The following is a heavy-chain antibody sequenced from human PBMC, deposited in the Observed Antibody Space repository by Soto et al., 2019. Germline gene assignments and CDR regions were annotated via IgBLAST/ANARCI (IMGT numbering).Heavy chain of an antibody. CDR3: ARDFQYCISTSCHYGMDV. J-gene: IGHJ6*02. CDR1: GYTFTSYT. CDR2: INAGIGDI. V-gene: IGHV1-3*01. D-gene: IGHD2-2*01. Sequence: ASVKVSCKASGYTFTSYTTHWVRQAPGQRPEWMGWINAGIGDIEYSEKFQGRVTITRDKSTSTAYMELSSPRSEDTAVYYCARDFQYCISTSCHYGMDVWGQGTTVTVSS.